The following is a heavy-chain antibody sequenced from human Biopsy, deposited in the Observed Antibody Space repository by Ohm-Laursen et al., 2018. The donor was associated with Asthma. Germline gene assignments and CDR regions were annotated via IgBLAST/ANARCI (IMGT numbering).Heavy chain of an antibody. D-gene: IGHD4-17*01. CDR1: GGSFSNFA. CDR2: IIPFYGTA. CDR3: ARDYDGDYVQRHLPLAY. V-gene: IGHV1-69*13. Sequence: SVKVSCKASGGSFSNFAFSWVRQAPGQGLEWMGRIIPFYGTATYAQNFQGRLTLTADESTSTAYMELSSLRSEDTAVYFCARDYDGDYVQRHLPLAYWGQGTLVTVSS. J-gene: IGHJ4*02.